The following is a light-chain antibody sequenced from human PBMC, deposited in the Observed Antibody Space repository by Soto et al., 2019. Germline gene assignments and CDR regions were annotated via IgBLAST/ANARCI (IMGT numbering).Light chain of an antibody. CDR2: FGS. Sequence: APASKSSKSSQSLLQSHGYNSMDWYLQKPGQSPQLLIYFGSYRASGVPDRFSGSGSGTKFTLTISRVEPDDFAIYYCLQDLLLARTFGQGTRLENK. J-gene: IGKJ5*01. CDR3: LQDLLLART. V-gene: IGKV2-28*01. CDR1: QSLLQSHGYNS.